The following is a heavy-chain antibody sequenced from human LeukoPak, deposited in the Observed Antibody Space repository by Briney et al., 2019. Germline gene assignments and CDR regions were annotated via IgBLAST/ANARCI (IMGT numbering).Heavy chain of an antibody. V-gene: IGHV6-1*01. D-gene: IGHD3-10*01. CDR2: TYFRSQWYN. CDR1: GDGVSSNSVA. Sequence: SQTLSLTCAISGDGVSSNSVAWNWIRQSPSRGLEWLGRTYFRSQWYNDYAVSVKSRITITPDISKNQFSLQLNSVTPEDTAVYYCARLAARGYTFDMWGQGTMVTVSS. CDR3: ARLAARGYTFDM. J-gene: IGHJ3*02.